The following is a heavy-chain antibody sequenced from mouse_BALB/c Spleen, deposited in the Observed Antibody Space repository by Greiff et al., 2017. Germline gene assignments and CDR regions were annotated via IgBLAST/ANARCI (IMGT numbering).Heavy chain of an antibody. CDR2: IRSKSNNYAT. J-gene: IGHJ4*01. CDR1: GFTFNTNA. Sequence: EVQLVETGGGLVQPKGSLKLSCAASGFTFNTNAMNWVRQAPGKGLEWVARIRSKSNNYATYYADSVKDRFTISRDDSQSMLYLQMNNLKTEDTAMYYCVRERSYDYYAMDYWGQGTSVTVSS. CDR3: VRERSYDYYAMDY. V-gene: IGHV10S3*01. D-gene: IGHD6-5*01.